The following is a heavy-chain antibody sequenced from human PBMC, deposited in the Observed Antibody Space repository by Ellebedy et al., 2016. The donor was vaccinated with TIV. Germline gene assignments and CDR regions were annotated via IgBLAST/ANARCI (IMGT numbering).Heavy chain of an antibody. CDR2: IGTAGDT. Sequence: GESLKISXAASGFTFSSYDMHWVRQATGKGLEWVSAIGTAGDTYYPGSVKGRFTISRENAKNSLYLQMNSLRAGDTAVYYCARDRGMAYGMDVWGQGTTVTVSS. CDR3: ARDRGMAYGMDV. CDR1: GFTFSSYD. V-gene: IGHV3-13*04. D-gene: IGHD5-24*01. J-gene: IGHJ6*02.